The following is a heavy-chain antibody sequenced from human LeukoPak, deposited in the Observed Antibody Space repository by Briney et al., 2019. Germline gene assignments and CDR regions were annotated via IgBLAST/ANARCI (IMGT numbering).Heavy chain of an antibody. Sequence: ASVKVSCKASGYTFTSYYMHWVRQAPGQGLEWMGWISAYNGNTNYAQKLQGRVTMTTDTSTSTAYMELRSLRSDDTAVYYCARDHPYYYGSSGYSYFGYWGQGTLVTVSS. V-gene: IGHV1-18*04. CDR1: GYTFTSYY. CDR3: ARDHPYYYGSSGYSYFGY. CDR2: ISAYNGNT. D-gene: IGHD3-22*01. J-gene: IGHJ4*02.